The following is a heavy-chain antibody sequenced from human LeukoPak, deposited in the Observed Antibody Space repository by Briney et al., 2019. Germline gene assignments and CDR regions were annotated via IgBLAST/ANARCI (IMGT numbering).Heavy chain of an antibody. J-gene: IGHJ4*02. CDR3: AKETCTGTSCSTDY. CDR1: GFTFSSYA. Sequence: PGGSLRLSCAASGFTFSSYAMRWDRQAPGKGLEWVSGISGSGGSTYYTDSVKGRFTISRDNSKNTLHLQMNSLRAEDTAVYYCAKETCTGTSCSTDYWGQGTLVTVSS. D-gene: IGHD2-2*01. V-gene: IGHV3-23*01. CDR2: ISGSGGST.